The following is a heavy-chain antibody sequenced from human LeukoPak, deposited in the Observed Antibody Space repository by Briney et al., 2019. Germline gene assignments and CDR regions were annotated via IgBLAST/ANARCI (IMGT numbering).Heavy chain of an antibody. CDR1: GFTLSSYV. V-gene: IGHV3-23*01. J-gene: IGHJ5*02. D-gene: IGHD6-13*01. Sequence: GGSLRLSCAASGFTLSSYVMAWVRQAPGKGLEWVSATSGGGDKSYHADSVKGRFTISRDNLKNTVSLQMNSLRVEDTAVYYCVRSSSSRFSPDLNWFDPWGNGTLVAVSS. CDR3: VRSSSSRFSPDLNWFDP. CDR2: TSGGGDKS.